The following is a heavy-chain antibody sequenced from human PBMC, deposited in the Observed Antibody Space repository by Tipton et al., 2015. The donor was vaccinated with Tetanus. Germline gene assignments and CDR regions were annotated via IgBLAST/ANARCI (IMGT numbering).Heavy chain of an antibody. Sequence: TLSLTCTVSGGSTHGFYWTWIRQSAGKGLEWIGRIYGRGSTNYNPSLKSRVTISVDTSKNQFSLKLSSVTAADTAVYYCARGTGDYWGQGTLVTVSS. CDR2: IYGRGST. CDR1: GGSTHGFY. CDR3: ARGTGDY. J-gene: IGHJ4*02. V-gene: IGHV4-4*07. D-gene: IGHD1-14*01.